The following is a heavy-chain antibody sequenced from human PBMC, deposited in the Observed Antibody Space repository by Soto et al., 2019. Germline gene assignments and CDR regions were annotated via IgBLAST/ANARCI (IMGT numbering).Heavy chain of an antibody. CDR1: GYTFITYG. J-gene: IGHJ4*02. D-gene: IGHD3-22*01. V-gene: IGHV1-18*01. Sequence: QVQLVKSGAEVKKPGASVKVSCKASGYTFITYGVSWVRQAPGQGLDWLGWISTYNGNTRYAERLQGRVTMTTDTTTNTAYMELMNLRSDDTAVYYCARGPTDYYDNSANYFLDYWGQGTLVTVSS. CDR3: ARGPTDYYDNSANYFLDY. CDR2: ISTYNGNT.